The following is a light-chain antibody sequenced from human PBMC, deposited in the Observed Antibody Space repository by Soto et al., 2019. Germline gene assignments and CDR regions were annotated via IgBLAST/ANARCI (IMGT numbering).Light chain of an antibody. J-gene: IGLJ1*01. Sequence: QSVLTQPPSASGTPGQRVTISCSGSSSNIGPNTVNWFQQFPRTAPKLLIYSSNRRPSGVPDRFSASKSGTSASLAISGLQSEDEADYYCAAWDDSLSGYVFGTGTKVTVL. CDR3: AAWDDSLSGYV. CDR1: SSNIGPNT. V-gene: IGLV1-44*01. CDR2: SSN.